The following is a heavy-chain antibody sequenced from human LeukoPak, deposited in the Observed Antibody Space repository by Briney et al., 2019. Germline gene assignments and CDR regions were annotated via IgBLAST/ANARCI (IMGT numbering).Heavy chain of an antibody. V-gene: IGHV3-30-3*01. CDR3: ARPTLDGIAVAGTWYYGMDV. D-gene: IGHD6-19*01. CDR1: GFTFSSYA. Sequence: GGSLRLSCAASGFTFSSYAMHWVRQAPGKGLEWVAVISYDGSNKYYADSVKGRSTISRDNSKNTLYLQMNSLRAEDTAVYYCARPTLDGIAVAGTWYYGMDVWGQGTTVTVSS. CDR2: ISYDGSNK. J-gene: IGHJ6*02.